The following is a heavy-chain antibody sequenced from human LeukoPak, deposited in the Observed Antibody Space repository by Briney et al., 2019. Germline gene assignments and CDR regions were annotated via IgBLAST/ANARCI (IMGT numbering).Heavy chain of an antibody. Sequence: SETPSLTCTVSGGSISSGDYYWSWIRQPPGKGLEWIGYIYYSGSTYYNPSLKSRVTISVDTSKNQFSLKLSSVTAADTAVYYCARDRVYYGSGAPQRYNWFDPWGQGTLVTASS. D-gene: IGHD3-10*01. CDR2: IYYSGST. CDR3: ARDRVYYGSGAPQRYNWFDP. V-gene: IGHV4-30-4*01. CDR1: GGSISSGDYY. J-gene: IGHJ5*02.